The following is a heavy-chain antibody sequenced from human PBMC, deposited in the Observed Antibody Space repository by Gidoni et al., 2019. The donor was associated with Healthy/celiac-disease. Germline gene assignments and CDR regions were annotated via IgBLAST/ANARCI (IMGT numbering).Heavy chain of an antibody. CDR3: AKGSIVVVVAATSLLDY. V-gene: IGHV3-23*01. CDR1: GFTFSSYS. Sequence: EVQLFESGVGLVQPGGSLRLSCSASGFTFSSYSMRWVRHAPGKGLEWVSAISGSGGSTYDADSVKGRFTISRDNSKNTLYLQMNSLRAEDTAVYYCAKGSIVVVVAATSLLDYWGQGTLVTVSS. D-gene: IGHD2-15*01. J-gene: IGHJ4*02. CDR2: ISGSGGST.